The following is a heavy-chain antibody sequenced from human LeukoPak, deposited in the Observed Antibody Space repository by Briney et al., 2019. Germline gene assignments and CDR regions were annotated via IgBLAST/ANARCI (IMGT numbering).Heavy chain of an antibody. Sequence: SETLSLTCTVSGGSISSYYWSWIRQPAGKGLEWIGRIYASGSTNYNPSLKCRVTMSVDTSKNQFSLKLSSVTAADTAVYYCARDELVGDWFDPWGQGTLVTVSS. CDR3: ARDELVGDWFDP. CDR2: IYASGST. J-gene: IGHJ5*02. CDR1: GGSISSYY. D-gene: IGHD2-8*02. V-gene: IGHV4-4*07.